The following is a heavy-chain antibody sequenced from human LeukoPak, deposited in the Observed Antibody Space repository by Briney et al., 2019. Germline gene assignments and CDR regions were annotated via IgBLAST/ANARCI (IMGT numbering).Heavy chain of an antibody. V-gene: IGHV4-59*08. CDR1: GGSISGHY. J-gene: IGHJ4*02. CDR3: ARHGQWLVRVY. D-gene: IGHD6-19*01. CDR2: ISNSGSF. Sequence: SETLSLTCTVSGGSISGHYWSWIRQPPGKGLEWIAYISNSGSFKYIPSLQSRVAISVDTSKNQFSLKLSSVTAADTAVYYCARHGQWLVRVYWGQGTLVTVSS.